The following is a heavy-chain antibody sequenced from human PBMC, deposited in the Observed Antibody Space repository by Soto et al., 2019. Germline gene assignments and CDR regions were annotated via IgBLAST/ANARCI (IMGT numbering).Heavy chain of an antibody. J-gene: IGHJ6*02. CDR2: IIPIFGTA. CDR1: GGTFSSYA. D-gene: IGHD2-2*03. CDR3: ASRAMDHSYSGMDV. V-gene: IGHV1-69*12. Sequence: QVQLVQSGAEVKKPGSSVKVSCKASGGTFSSYAISWVRQAPGQGLEWMGGIIPIFGTANYAQKFQGRVTITADEPTSTANMELSSLRSEDTAVYYWASRAMDHSYSGMDVWGQGPPVTVPS.